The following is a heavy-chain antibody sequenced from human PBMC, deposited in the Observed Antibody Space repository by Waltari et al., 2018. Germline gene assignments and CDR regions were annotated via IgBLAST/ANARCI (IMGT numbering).Heavy chain of an antibody. CDR2: IYYSGST. J-gene: IGHJ4*02. V-gene: IGHV4-59*01. D-gene: IGHD3-10*01. Sequence: QVQLQESGPGLVKPSETLSLTCTVSGGSIRSYYWRWLRQPPGKGLEWIGYIYYSGSTNYNPSLKSRVTISVDTSKNQFSLKLSSVTAADTAVYYCARVSGGMVRGVLDYWGQGTLVTVSS. CDR3: ARVSGGMVRGVLDY. CDR1: GGSIRSYY.